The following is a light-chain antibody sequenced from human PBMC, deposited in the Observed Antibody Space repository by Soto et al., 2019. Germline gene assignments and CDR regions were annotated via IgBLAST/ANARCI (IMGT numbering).Light chain of an antibody. Sequence: QSALTQPASVSGSPGQSITISCSGTSSDVGAYNYVSWYQLHPDKAPKLMIYEVNNQPSGVSDRFSGSKSGNTASLTISGLQAEDEADYYCSSYTRTSTLVFGGGTKLTVL. CDR1: SSDVGAYNY. CDR3: SSYTRTSTLV. V-gene: IGLV2-14*01. CDR2: EVN. J-gene: IGLJ3*02.